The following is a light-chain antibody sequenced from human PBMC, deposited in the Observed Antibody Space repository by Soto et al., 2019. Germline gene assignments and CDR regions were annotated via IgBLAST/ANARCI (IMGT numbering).Light chain of an antibody. V-gene: IGLV3-21*02. CDR3: QVWDSTPENVV. J-gene: IGLJ2*01. Sequence: SYELTKPPSVSVAPGQTAMLTFGGNEIRFKSVHWYQQRPGLAPVLVIYNDRDRPSGIPERFSGSTSVNTATLTISGAEAGDEAAYYFQVWDSTPENVVFVGGTKVTGL. CDR1: EIRFKS. CDR2: NDR.